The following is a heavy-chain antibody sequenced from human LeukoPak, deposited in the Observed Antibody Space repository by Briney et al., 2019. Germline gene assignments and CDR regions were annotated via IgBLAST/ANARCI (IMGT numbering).Heavy chain of an antibody. CDR2: IYYSGST. CDR1: CGSISSYY. V-gene: IGHV4-59*01. J-gene: IGHJ5*01. D-gene: IGHD3-16*01. Sequence: SETLSLTYTVSCGSISSYYWSWIRQPPGKGLEWIGYIYYSGSTNYNPSLKSRVTISVDTSKNQFSLKLSSVTAADTALYYCARDGGTWRFDSWGQGILVTVSS. CDR3: ARDGGTWRFDS.